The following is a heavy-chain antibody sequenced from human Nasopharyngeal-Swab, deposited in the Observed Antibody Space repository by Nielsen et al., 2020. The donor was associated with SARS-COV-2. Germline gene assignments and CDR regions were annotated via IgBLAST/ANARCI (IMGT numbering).Heavy chain of an antibody. CDR3: ARRSWFRDIFD. J-gene: IGHJ4*02. D-gene: IGHD3-10*01. CDR2: IYHSGST. Sequence: VRKAPGKGLEWIGEIYHSGSTNYNPSLKSRVTISVDKSKNQFSLKLSSVTAADTAVYYCARRSWFRDIFDWGQGTLVTVSS. V-gene: IGHV4-4*02.